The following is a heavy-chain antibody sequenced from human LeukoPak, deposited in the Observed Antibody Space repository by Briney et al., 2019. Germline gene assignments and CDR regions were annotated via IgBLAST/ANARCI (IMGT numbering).Heavy chain of an antibody. CDR3: ARSAVAARGLFDY. Sequence: SVKVSCKASGYTFTGYYMHWVRQAPGQGLDCMGWINPSSGGTDYAQNFQGRVTMTRDTPISTAYMELYSLRSDDTAVYYCARSAVAARGLFDYWGQGTLVTVSS. V-gene: IGHV1-2*02. D-gene: IGHD6-19*01. CDR1: GYTFTGYY. CDR2: INPSSGGT. J-gene: IGHJ4*02.